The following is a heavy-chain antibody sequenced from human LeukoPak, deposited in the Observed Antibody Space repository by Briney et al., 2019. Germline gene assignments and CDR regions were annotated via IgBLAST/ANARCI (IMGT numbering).Heavy chain of an antibody. CDR3: AKDPAGSGFEYFQH. D-gene: IGHD6-19*01. V-gene: IGHV3-30*02. Sequence: GGSLRLSCVASGFTFSTYGMHWVRQAPGKGLEWVAFIRYDGSNKYYADSVKGRFTISRDNSKNTLYLQMNSLRAEDTAVYYCAKDPAGSGFEYFQHWGQGTLVTVSS. J-gene: IGHJ1*01. CDR1: GFTFSTYG. CDR2: IRYDGSNK.